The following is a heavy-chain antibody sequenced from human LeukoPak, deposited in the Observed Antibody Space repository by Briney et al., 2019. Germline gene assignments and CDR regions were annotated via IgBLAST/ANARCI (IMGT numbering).Heavy chain of an antibody. CDR3: ARIHIVRGREPFDY. CDR2: IDWDDDK. J-gene: IGHJ4*02. D-gene: IGHD1-26*01. Sequence: SGPTLVNPTQTLTLTCAFSGFSLSTSGMSVSWIRQPPGKALEWLARIDWDDDKYYSTSLKTRLTISKDASKNQVVLTMTNMGPVDTATYYCARIHIVRGREPFDYWGQGTLVTVPS. CDR1: GFSLSTSGMS. V-gene: IGHV2-70*11.